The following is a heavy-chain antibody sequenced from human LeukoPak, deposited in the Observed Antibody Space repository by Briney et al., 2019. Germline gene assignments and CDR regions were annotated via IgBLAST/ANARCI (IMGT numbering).Heavy chain of an antibody. Sequence: PLKASRKASGYAFIRYPIICVLQAPGQRLQWMDWISTYNGATTYEQKFQDRVSMTKDTSRGTASMELRSLRSDDTAVYYCGRERDTVLAHYFDYWGQGTLVTVSP. V-gene: IGHV1-18*01. D-gene: IGHD3-3*01. CDR1: GYAFIRYP. CDR3: GRERDTVLAHYFDY. J-gene: IGHJ4*02. CDR2: ISTYNGAT.